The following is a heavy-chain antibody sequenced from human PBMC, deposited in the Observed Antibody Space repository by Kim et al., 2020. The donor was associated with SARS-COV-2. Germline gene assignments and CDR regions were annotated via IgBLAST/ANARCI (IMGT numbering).Heavy chain of an antibody. CDR1: GFTFSSYG. CDR3: ARDYVILTGYYFDY. D-gene: IGHD3-9*01. CDR2: IWYDGSNK. V-gene: IGHV3-33*01. Sequence: GGSLRLSCAASGFTFSSYGMHWVRQAPGKGLEWVAVIWYDGSNKYYADSVKGRFTISRDNSKNTLYLQMNSLRAEDTAVYYCARDYVILTGYYFDYWGQGTLVTVSS. J-gene: IGHJ4*02.